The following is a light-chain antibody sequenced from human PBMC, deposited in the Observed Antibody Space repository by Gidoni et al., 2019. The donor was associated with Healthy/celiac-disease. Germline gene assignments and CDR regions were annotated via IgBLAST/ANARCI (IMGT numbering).Light chain of an antibody. J-gene: IGKJ5*01. Sequence: AIQLTKSPSSLPASEGERATITCRASQGIRSALAWYQQKPGKAPKLLIYDASSLERGVPSRSCGGGSGAAFSLSISSLQPEDFAAYYCRQFNSYPQSITFGQGTRLEIK. V-gene: IGKV1-13*02. CDR1: QGIRSA. CDR3: RQFNSYPQSIT. CDR2: DAS.